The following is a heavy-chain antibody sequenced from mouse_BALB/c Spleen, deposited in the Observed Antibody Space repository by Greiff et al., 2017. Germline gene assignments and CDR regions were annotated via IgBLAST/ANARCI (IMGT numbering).Heavy chain of an antibody. D-gene: IGHD2-3*01. Sequence: DVHLVESGGGLVKPGGSLKLSCAASGFTFSSYAMSWVRQTPEKRLEWVASISSGGSTYYPDSVKGRFTISRDNARNILYLQMSSLRSEDTAMYYCARGWDGLDYWGQGTTRTVSS. CDR1: GFTFSSYA. CDR3: ARGWDGLDY. CDR2: ISSGGST. J-gene: IGHJ2*01. V-gene: IGHV5-6-5*01.